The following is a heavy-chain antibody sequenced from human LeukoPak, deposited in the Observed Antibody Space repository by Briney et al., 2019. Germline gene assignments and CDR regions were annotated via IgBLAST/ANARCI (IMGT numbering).Heavy chain of an antibody. CDR3: AKDARGSYYANLYYYYGMDV. V-gene: IGHV3-30*18. J-gene: IGHJ6*02. CDR2: ISYDGSNK. Sequence: PGRYLRLSCAASGFTFSSYGMHWVRQAPGKGLEWGAVISYDGSNKYYADSVKGRFTISRDNSKNTLYLQMNSLRAEDTAVYYCAKDARGSYYANLYYYYGMDVWGQGTTVTVSS. D-gene: IGHD3-10*01. CDR1: GFTFSSYG.